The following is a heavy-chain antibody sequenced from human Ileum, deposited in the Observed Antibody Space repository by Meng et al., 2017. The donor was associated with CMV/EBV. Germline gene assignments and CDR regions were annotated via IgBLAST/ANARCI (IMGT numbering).Heavy chain of an antibody. D-gene: IGHD2-2*01. CDR1: DGSISSYY. CDR2: IHTSGTT. Sequence: VPLQGSGPGPVKPSETLSLTCTVSDGSISSYYWSWIRQAAGKGLEWIGRIHTSGTTNYNPSLKSRVTLSLDTSKDQFSLKLTSVTAADTAVYYCAREKSSCTSSTCYGVDSWGQGTLVTVSS. J-gene: IGHJ4*02. CDR3: AREKSSCTSSTCYGVDS. V-gene: IGHV4-4*07.